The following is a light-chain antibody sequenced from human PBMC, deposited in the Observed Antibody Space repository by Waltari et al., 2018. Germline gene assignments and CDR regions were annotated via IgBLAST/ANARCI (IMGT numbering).Light chain of an antibody. V-gene: IGKV3-20*01. J-gene: IGKJ1*01. CDR2: AAS. CDR1: QSISKY. CDR3: QHHVRLPAT. Sequence: EIVLTQSPGTLSLSPGESPTLASRASQSISKYLAWYQQRPGQAPRLLIYAASNRATGIPDRFSGGGSGTDFSLTISRLEPEDFAVYYCQHHVRLPATFGQGTKVEIK.